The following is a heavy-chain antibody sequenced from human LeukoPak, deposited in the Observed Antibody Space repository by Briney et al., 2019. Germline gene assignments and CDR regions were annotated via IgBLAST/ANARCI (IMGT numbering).Heavy chain of an antibody. V-gene: IGHV3-30*02. J-gene: IGHJ4*02. Sequence: SGGSLRLSCAASGFTVSSNYMSWVRQAPGKGLEWVAFIRYDGSNKYYADSVKGRFTISRDNSKNTLYLQMNSLRAEDTAVYYCAKDLYYYGSGTIGYFDYWGQGTLVTVSS. CDR2: IRYDGSNK. CDR1: GFTVSSNY. CDR3: AKDLYYYGSGTIGYFDY. D-gene: IGHD3-10*01.